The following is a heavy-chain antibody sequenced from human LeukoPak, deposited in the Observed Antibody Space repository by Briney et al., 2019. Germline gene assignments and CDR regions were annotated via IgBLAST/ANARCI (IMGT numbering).Heavy chain of an antibody. J-gene: IGHJ4*02. CDR1: GFTFSSYS. CDR3: ARARGFGEFHFDY. V-gene: IGHV3-21*01. Sequence: GSLRLTCAASGFTFSSYSMNWVRQAPGKGLEWVSSISSSSSYIYYADSVKGRFTISRDNAKNSLYLQMNSLRAEDTAVYYCARARGFGEFHFDYWGQGTLVTVSS. D-gene: IGHD3-10*01. CDR2: ISSSSSYI.